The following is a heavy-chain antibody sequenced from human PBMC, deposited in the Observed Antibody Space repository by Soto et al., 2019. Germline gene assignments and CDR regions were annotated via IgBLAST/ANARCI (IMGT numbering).Heavy chain of an antibody. J-gene: IGHJ6*02. D-gene: IGHD5-18*01. Sequence: ASVKVSCKASGYTFTGYYMHWVRQAPGQGLEWMGWINPNSGGTNYAQKFQGRVTMTRDTSISTAYMELSRLRSDDTAVYYCARSCRDTARVVSGIDVSGQGTTVTVSS. V-gene: IGHV1-2*02. CDR2: INPNSGGT. CDR3: ARSCRDTARVVSGIDV. CDR1: GYTFTGYY.